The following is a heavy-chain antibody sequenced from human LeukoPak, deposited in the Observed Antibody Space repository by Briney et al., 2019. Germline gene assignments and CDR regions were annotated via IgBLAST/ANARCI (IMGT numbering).Heavy chain of an antibody. J-gene: IGHJ4*02. CDR2: INPNTGDT. Sequence: ASVKVSCKTSGYTFTGFSLHWVRQAPEHGLEWMGWINPNTGDTNSAQRFQGRVTMTRDTSITTAYMELTSLRSDDTAVYYCARHRNFDSSGYYPYDHWGQGTLVTVSS. V-gene: IGHV1-2*02. CDR3: ARHRNFDSSGYYPYDH. D-gene: IGHD3-22*01. CDR1: GYTFTGFS.